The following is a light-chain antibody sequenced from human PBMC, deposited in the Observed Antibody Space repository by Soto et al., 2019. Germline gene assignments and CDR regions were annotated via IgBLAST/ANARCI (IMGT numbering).Light chain of an antibody. CDR2: DTS. Sequence: EIVLTQSPDTLSLSPGERAPLSCRASQSVSNNYLAWYQQKPGQAPRLLIYDTSSRVTGIPDRFSGSGSGTDFTLTISRLEPEDFAVFYCQQYGTSEIIFGQGTRL. CDR3: QQYGTSEII. J-gene: IGKJ5*01. V-gene: IGKV3-20*01. CDR1: QSVSNNY.